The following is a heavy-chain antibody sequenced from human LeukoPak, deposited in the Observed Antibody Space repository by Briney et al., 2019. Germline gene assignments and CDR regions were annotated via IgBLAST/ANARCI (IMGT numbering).Heavy chain of an antibody. CDR1: GFTVSSNY. D-gene: IGHD6-6*01. V-gene: IGHV3-23*01. Sequence: GGSLRLSCAASGFTVSSNYMTWVRQAPGKGLEWVSAISGSGGSTYYADSVKGRFTISRDNSKNTLYLQMSSLRAEDTAVYYCAKTQLGAPDYWGQGTLVTVSS. CDR2: ISGSGGST. CDR3: AKTQLGAPDY. J-gene: IGHJ4*02.